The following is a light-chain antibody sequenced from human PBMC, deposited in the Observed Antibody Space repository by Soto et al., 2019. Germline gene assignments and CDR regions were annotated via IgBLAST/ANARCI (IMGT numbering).Light chain of an antibody. CDR2: VNS. CDR1: SSNIGAAYD. J-gene: IGLJ1*01. V-gene: IGLV1-40*01. Sequence: QSVLTQPPSVSGAPGQRVTLSCTGSSSNIGAAYDVNWYQQLPGTAPKLLIYVNSNRPSGVPDRFSGSKSGTSASLAISGLHAEDEADYYCQSYDSSLSGYVFGTGTKLTVL. CDR3: QSYDSSLSGYV.